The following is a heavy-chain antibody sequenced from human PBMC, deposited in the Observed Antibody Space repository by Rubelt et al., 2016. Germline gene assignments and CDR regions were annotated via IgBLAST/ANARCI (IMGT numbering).Heavy chain of an antibody. Sequence: YTFTSYGISWVRQAPGQGLEWMGWISAYNGNTNYAQKLQGRVTMTTDTSTSTAYMELRSLRSDDTAVYYCARRGHGVQAWYYYYGMDVWGQGTTVTVSS. V-gene: IGHV1-18*01. J-gene: IGHJ6*02. CDR1: YTFTSYG. CDR2: ISAYNGNT. D-gene: IGHD4-17*01. CDR3: ARRGHGVQAWYYYYGMDV.